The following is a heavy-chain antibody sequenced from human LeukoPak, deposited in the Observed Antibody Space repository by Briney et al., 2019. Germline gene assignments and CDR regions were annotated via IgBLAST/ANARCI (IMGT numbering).Heavy chain of an antibody. CDR1: GFTFSNYW. Sequence: PGGSLRLSCTASGFTFSNYWMSWVRQAPGKGLEWVANIKRDGSEEWYVDSVKGRFTISRDNSKNTLYLQMNSLRAEDTAVYYRARVPQTTVTTADYWGQGTLVTVSS. J-gene: IGHJ4*02. CDR2: IKRDGSEE. D-gene: IGHD4-17*01. V-gene: IGHV3-7*01. CDR3: ARVPQTTVTTADY.